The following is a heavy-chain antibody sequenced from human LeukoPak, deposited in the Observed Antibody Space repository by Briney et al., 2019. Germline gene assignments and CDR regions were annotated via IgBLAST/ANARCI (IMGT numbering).Heavy chain of an antibody. V-gene: IGHV4-34*01. CDR3: ASSFYYGSRDY. Sequence: KSSETLSLTCVVYGGSFSGYFWSWIRQPPGKGLEWIGEITPSGSTNYNPSLKSRVPISIDTSKKKLSLRLTSVTAADSAVYYCASSFYYGSRDYWGQGTLVTVSS. CDR2: ITPSGST. J-gene: IGHJ4*02. D-gene: IGHD3-22*01. CDR1: GGSFSGYF.